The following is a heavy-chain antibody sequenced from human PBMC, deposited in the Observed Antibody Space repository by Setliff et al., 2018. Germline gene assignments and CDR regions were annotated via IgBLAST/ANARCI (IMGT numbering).Heavy chain of an antibody. V-gene: IGHV3-23*01. D-gene: IGHD3-10*01. J-gene: IGHJ5*02. CDR2: ISGSGGST. CDR3: AKNGFGVVALGVNNWFDP. Sequence: GGSLRLSCAASGFTFSGYAVSWVRQAPGKGLEWVSAISGSGGSTYYADSVKGRFTISRDNSKNTPYLQMNSLRAEDTAVYYCAKNGFGVVALGVNNWFDPWGQGTLVTVSS. CDR1: GFTFSGYA.